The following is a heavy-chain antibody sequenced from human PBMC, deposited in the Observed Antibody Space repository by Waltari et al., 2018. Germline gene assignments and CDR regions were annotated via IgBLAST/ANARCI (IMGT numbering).Heavy chain of an antibody. CDR3: ARHAHGYSSSLPPFDY. V-gene: IGHV4-39*01. D-gene: IGHD6-13*01. Sequence: QLQLQESGPGLVKPSETLSLTCPVPGGPISSSSYSWGWLPPPPGKGLEWIGSIYYSGSTYYNPSLKSRVTISVDTSKNQFSLKLSSVTAADTAVYYCARHAHGYSSSLPPFDYWGQGTLVTVSS. CDR1: GGPISSSSYS. J-gene: IGHJ4*02. CDR2: IYYSGST.